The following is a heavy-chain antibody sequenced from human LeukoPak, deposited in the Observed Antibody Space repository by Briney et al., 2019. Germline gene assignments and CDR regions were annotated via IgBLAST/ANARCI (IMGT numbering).Heavy chain of an antibody. CDR1: GGSISSGSYY. V-gene: IGHV4-61*02. CDR3: ARGWELQTFDF. CDR2: IYTSGTT. J-gene: IGHJ4*02. Sequence: SETLSLTCSVSGGSISSGSYYWNWIRQPAGKGLDWIGRIYTSGTTNYNPSLKSRVSISMDTSKNQFSLKLSSVTAADTAVYYWARGWELQTFDFWGKGTLVTVSS. D-gene: IGHD1-26*01.